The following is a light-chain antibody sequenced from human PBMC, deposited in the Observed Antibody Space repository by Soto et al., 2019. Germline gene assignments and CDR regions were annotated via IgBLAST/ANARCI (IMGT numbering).Light chain of an antibody. V-gene: IGKV3-20*01. J-gene: IGKJ1*01. Sequence: EIVLTQSPGTLSLSPGERATLSCRATQTISSNYLAWYQQKPGQAPKLLIHGASTRATGIPDRFSGSGSGTDFTLTISRLEPEDFAVCYCQLYGSSPKTFGQGTKVDIK. CDR1: QTISSNY. CDR2: GAS. CDR3: QLYGSSPKT.